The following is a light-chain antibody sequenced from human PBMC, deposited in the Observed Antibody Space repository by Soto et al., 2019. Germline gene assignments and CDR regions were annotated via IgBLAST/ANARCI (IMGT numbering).Light chain of an antibody. J-gene: IGKJ5*01. CDR3: QQYGTPRSVT. Sequence: EIVLTQSPGTLSLSPGEEATLSCRASQSVDSNYLAWYQHKPGQTPRLIIYGASGRADGIPHRFSGSGFGTDFTLTISKVEPEDFAVYYCQQYGTPRSVTFGQGTRLEIK. CDR1: QSVDSNY. V-gene: IGKV3-20*01. CDR2: GAS.